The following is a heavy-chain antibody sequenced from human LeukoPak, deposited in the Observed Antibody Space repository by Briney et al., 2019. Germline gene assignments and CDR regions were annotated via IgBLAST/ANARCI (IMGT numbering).Heavy chain of an antibody. J-gene: IGHJ4*02. D-gene: IGHD6-19*01. Sequence: PGGSLRLSCAASGVTFRTYSMNWVRQAPGQGLEWVSSISSSSSYIFYADSVKGRFTISRDNAKNSLYLQMNSLRAEDTAVFYCAIGSYSSGWLFDYWGQGTLVTVSS. CDR1: GVTFRTYS. CDR3: AIGSYSSGWLFDY. V-gene: IGHV3-21*01. CDR2: ISSSSSYI.